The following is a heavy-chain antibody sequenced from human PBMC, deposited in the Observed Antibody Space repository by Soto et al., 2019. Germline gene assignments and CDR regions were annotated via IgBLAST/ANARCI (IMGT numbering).Heavy chain of an antibody. CDR1: GFTFSSYS. CDR3: ATGAAYYYDTSRY. Sequence: EVQLLQSGGGLVQPGGSLRLSCAASGFTFSSYSIYWVRQAPGKGLEWVSGISGSGSGTYYADSVKGRFTISRDNSKNTLYLQMNSLRAEDTAVYYCATGAAYYYDTSRYWGQGTLVTVSS. V-gene: IGHV3-23*01. D-gene: IGHD3-22*01. CDR2: ISGSGSGT. J-gene: IGHJ4*02.